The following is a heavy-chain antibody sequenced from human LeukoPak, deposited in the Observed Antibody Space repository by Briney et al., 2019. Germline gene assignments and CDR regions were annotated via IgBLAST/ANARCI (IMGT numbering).Heavy chain of an antibody. CDR2: INHSGST. CDR3: ARAVKVAARPTNYYYYYYMDV. J-gene: IGHJ6*03. Sequence: SETLSLTCAVYGGSFSGYYWSWIRQPPGKGPEWIGEINHSGSTNYNPSLKSRVTISVDTSKNQFSLKLSSVTAADTAVYYCARAVKVAARPTNYYYYYYMDVWGKGTTVTVSS. V-gene: IGHV4-34*01. CDR1: GGSFSGYY. D-gene: IGHD6-6*01.